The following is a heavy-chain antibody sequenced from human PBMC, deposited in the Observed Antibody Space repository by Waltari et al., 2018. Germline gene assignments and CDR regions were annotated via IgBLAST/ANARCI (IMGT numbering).Heavy chain of an antibody. Sequence: QLQLQESGPGLVKPSETLSLTCTVSGGSLSSSRYYWGWIRQPPGKGLEWIGSIYYSGSTYYNPSLKSRVTISVDTSKNQFSLKLSSVTAADTAVYYCARRANYDSSGYHSDYWGQGTLVTVSS. CDR1: GGSLSSSRYY. D-gene: IGHD3-22*01. CDR2: IYYSGST. J-gene: IGHJ4*02. CDR3: ARRANYDSSGYHSDY. V-gene: IGHV4-39*01.